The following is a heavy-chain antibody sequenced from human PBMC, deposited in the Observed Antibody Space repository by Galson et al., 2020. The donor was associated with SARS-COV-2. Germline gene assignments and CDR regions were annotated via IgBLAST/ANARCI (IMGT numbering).Heavy chain of an antibody. CDR1: GYTFTNHF. CDR2: ISPSGSNT. D-gene: IGHD1-1*01. CDR3: ARDVHLDYFDY. V-gene: IGHV1-46*01. Sequence: ASVKVSCKTSGYTFTNHFMHWVRQAPGQGLEWMGIISPSGSNTSYAQNFQGRVTMTTDTSTGTVFMELRSLRSDDSATYYCARDVHLDYFDYWGQGTLVTVSS. J-gene: IGHJ4*02.